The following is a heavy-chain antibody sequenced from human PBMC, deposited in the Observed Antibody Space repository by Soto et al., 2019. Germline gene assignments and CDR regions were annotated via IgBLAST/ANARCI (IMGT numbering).Heavy chain of an antibody. CDR1: GGTFSSYA. D-gene: IGHD4-4*01. CDR3: ATNIKKRTVTPFDY. V-gene: IGHV1-69*01. J-gene: IGHJ4*02. CDR2: IIPICGTA. Sequence: QVQLVQSGAEVKKPGSSVKVSCKASGGTFSSYAISWVRQAPGQGLEWMGGIIPICGTANYAQKFQGRVKITAEESTSTAYMELSSLRSEGTAVYYCATNIKKRTVTPFDYWGQGTLVTVSS.